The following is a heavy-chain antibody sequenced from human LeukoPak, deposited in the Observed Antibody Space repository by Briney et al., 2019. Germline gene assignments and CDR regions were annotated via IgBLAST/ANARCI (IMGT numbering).Heavy chain of an antibody. J-gene: IGHJ3*02. D-gene: IGHD2-2*01. Sequence: SETLSLTCAVYGGSFSEYYWSWNRQSPGKGLEWIAEISQSGSINYNPSLKSRVTISVDASKKQFSLKMSSVTAADTAMYYCARVPTGRNVVAAAARMGWNGAFDIWGQGTMVTVSS. CDR2: ISQSGSI. V-gene: IGHV4-34*01. CDR1: GGSFSEYY. CDR3: ARVPTGRNVVAAAARMGWNGAFDI.